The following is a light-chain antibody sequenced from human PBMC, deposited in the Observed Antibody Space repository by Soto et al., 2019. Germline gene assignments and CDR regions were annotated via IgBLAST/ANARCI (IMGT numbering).Light chain of an antibody. J-gene: IGKJ1*01. CDR2: KAS. V-gene: IGKV1-5*03. CDR1: QSISTW. Sequence: DIQMTQSPYTLSASVGDRVTITCRASQSISTWLAWYLQKPGKAPKLLISKASTLESGVPSRFSGSGSGTEFTLTISSLQPDDFATYYCQQYNSYSRTFGQGTTVEIK. CDR3: QQYNSYSRT.